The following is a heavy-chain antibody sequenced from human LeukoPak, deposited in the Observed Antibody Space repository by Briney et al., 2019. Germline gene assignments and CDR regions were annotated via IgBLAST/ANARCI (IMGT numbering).Heavy chain of an antibody. Sequence: SQTLSLTCTVSGGSISSGDYYWSWIRQPPGKGLEWIGYIYYSGSTYYNPSLESRVTISVDTSKNQFSLKLSSVTAADTAVYYCARDGVRYGMDVWGQGTTVTVSS. J-gene: IGHJ6*02. CDR3: ARDGVRYGMDV. CDR2: IYYSGST. CDR1: GGSISSGDYY. V-gene: IGHV4-30-4*01. D-gene: IGHD3-16*01.